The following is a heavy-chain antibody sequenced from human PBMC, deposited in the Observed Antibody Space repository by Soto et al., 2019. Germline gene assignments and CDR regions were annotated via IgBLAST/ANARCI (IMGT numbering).Heavy chain of an antibody. CDR3: ARRGFDC. CDR1: GYTFTIYA. Sequence: QVQLVQSGAEVKKPGASVKVSCKASGYTFTIYAINWVRQAPGQGLEWMGWISAKNGDTNYAQKFQGRVTVTTVTSTSTAYMEVRSLRSDDTAVYYCARRGFDCWGQGTMVTVAS. V-gene: IGHV1-18*01. D-gene: IGHD3-10*01. J-gene: IGHJ4*02. CDR2: ISAKNGDT.